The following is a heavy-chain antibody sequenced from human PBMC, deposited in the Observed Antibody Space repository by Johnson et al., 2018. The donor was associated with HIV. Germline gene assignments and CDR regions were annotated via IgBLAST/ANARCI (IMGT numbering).Heavy chain of an antibody. D-gene: IGHD5-12*01. CDR1: GFSFTNAW. CDR2: IRGRANTYAT. CDR3: ASTIDIVPTGRSYDAFDI. Sequence: VQLVESGGGLVKTGGSLRLSCAASGFSFTNAWMSWVRQAPGKGLAWVGRIRGRANTYATAYAASLKGSFTISRDDSTNTAYLQMNSLTPEDTAGYYCASTIDIVPTGRSYDAFDIWGQGTLVTVSS. V-gene: IGHV3-73*01. J-gene: IGHJ3*02.